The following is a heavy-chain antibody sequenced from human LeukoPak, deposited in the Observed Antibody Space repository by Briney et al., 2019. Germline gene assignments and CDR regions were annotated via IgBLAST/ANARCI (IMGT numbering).Heavy chain of an antibody. D-gene: IGHD2-15*01. CDR1: GFTVSSNY. CDR2: IYSGGST. Sequence: SGGSLRLSCAASGFTVSSNYMSWVRQAPGKGLEWVSVIYSGGSTYYADSVKGRFTISRDNSKNTLYFQMNSLRAEDTAVYYCARDRYCSGGSCLNWFDPWGQGTLVTVSS. CDR3: ARDRYCSGGSCLNWFDP. V-gene: IGHV3-53*01. J-gene: IGHJ5*02.